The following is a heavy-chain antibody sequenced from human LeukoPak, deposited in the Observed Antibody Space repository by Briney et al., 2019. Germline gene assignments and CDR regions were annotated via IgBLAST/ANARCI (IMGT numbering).Heavy chain of an antibody. CDR1: GFIFSSYA. D-gene: IGHD3-22*01. J-gene: IGHJ2*01. CDR2: ISYDGRNK. CDR3: ARAADYYGSNLYWYVDL. Sequence: GGSLRLSCVASGFIFSSYAMHWVRQAPGKGLEWVAVISYDGRNKFYADSVKGRFTISRDNSKNTLYLQMNSLRDGGTAVYYCARAADYYGSNLYWYVDLWGRGTLVTVSS. V-gene: IGHV3-30*04.